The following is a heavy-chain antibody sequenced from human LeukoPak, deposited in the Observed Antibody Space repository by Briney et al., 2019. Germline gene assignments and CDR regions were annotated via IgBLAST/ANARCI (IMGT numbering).Heavy chain of an antibody. CDR2: VYTLGGT. J-gene: IGHJ5*02. V-gene: IGHV4-4*07. Sequence: RSSETLSLTCSVSGASVSNSYWIWIRQPAGKGLEWIGRVYTLGGTSYNPSHKSRVTMSVDTSKNQLSLTLTSVTAADTGVYFCAKVNILQWSPVAFRFDPWGQGTLVTVSS. CDR3: AKVNILQWSPVAFRFDP. D-gene: IGHD3-3*01. CDR1: GASVSNSY.